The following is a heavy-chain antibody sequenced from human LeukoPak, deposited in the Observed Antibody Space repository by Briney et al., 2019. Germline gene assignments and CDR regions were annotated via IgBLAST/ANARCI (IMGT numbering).Heavy chain of an antibody. Sequence: ASVTVSCTASGYTFTIYDINWLRQAPGQGLEWMGWMNPNSGNTGYAKKFQGRVTMTRNTSISTAYMELSSLRSEDTAVYYCARGDSSGWYGDWGQGTLVTVSS. V-gene: IGHV1-8*01. CDR3: ARGDSSGWYGD. CDR2: MNPNSGNT. D-gene: IGHD6-19*01. CDR1: GYTFTIYD. J-gene: IGHJ4*02.